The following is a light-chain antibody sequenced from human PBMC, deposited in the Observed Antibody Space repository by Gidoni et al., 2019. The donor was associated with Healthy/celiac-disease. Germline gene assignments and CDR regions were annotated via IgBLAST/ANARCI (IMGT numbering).Light chain of an antibody. CDR2: AAS. CDR1: QSISSY. Sequence: DIQMTQSPSSLSASAGDRVTITCRASQSISSYLNWYQQKPGKAPKLLIYAASSLQSGVPSRLSGSGSGTDFTLTISSLQPEDFATYYCQQSYSTPWTFGQGTKVEIK. CDR3: QQSYSTPWT. J-gene: IGKJ1*01. V-gene: IGKV1-39*01.